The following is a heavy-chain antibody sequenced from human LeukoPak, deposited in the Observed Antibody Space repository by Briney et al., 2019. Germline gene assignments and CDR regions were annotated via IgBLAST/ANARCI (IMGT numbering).Heavy chain of an antibody. V-gene: IGHV3-7*04. CDR3: ARTGSGRSIGY. D-gene: IGHD3-10*01. CDR2: INQDGSEK. Sequence: GGSLRLSCAASGFTFSSHWMSWVRQAPGKGLEGVANINQDGSEKYYVDSVKGRFTISRDNAKNSLHLQMNSLRAEDTAVYYCARTGSGRSIGYWGQGTLVTVSS. CDR1: GFTFSSHW. J-gene: IGHJ4*02.